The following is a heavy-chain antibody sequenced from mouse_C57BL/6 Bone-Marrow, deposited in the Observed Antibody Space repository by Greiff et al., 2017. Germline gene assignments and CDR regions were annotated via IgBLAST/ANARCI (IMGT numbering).Heavy chain of an antibody. CDR1: GYSFTDYN. V-gene: IGHV1-39*01. CDR3: ARGSIFIYDGSHPWFAY. Sequence: VQLQQSGPELVKPGASVKISCKASGYSFTDYNMNWVKQSNGKSLEWIGVINPNYGTTSYNQKFKGKATLTVDQSSSTAYMQLNSLTSEASAVYYCARGSIFIYDGSHPWFAYWGQGTLVTVSA. CDR2: INPNYGTT. J-gene: IGHJ3*01. D-gene: IGHD2-3*01.